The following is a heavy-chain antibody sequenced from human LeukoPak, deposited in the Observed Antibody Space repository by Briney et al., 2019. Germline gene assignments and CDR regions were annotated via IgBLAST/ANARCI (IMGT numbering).Heavy chain of an antibody. CDR1: GFTFSSYW. V-gene: IGHV3-33*08. Sequence: GGSLRLSCAASGFTFSSYWMNWVRQAPGKGLEWVAVIWYDGSNKYYADSVKGRFTISRDNSKNTLYLQMNSLRAEDTAVYYCARDKGAYNWNDGGYYYYGMDVWGQGTTVTVSS. CDR2: IWYDGSNK. J-gene: IGHJ6*02. CDR3: ARDKGAYNWNDGGYYYYGMDV. D-gene: IGHD1-1*01.